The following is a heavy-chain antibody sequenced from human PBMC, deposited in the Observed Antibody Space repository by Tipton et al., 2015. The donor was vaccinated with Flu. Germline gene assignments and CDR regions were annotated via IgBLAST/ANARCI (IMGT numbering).Heavy chain of an antibody. V-gene: IGHV4-39*01. CDR1: GGSISSDNTY. CDR3: AGHLGAGRPFDY. Sequence: TLSLTCTVSGGSISSDNTYWGWVRQPPGKGLEWIATIYFEGSIYHNASLKSRVAISVDTSKNLLSLKLSSVTAADTAVYFCAGHLGAGRPFDYWGQGTLVTVSS. J-gene: IGHJ4*02. D-gene: IGHD6-6*01. CDR2: IYFEGSI.